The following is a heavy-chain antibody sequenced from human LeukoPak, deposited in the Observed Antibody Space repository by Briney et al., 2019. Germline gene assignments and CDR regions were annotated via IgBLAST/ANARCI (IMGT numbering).Heavy chain of an antibody. Sequence: SETLSLTCTVSGGSISSSSYYWGWIRQPPGKGLEWIGSIYYSGSTYYNPSLKSRVTISVDTSKNQFSLKLSSVTAADTAVYYCARGQPSLYSSGWERGYFDYWGQGTLVTVSS. D-gene: IGHD6-19*01. V-gene: IGHV4-39*07. CDR2: IYYSGST. CDR1: GGSISSSSYY. CDR3: ARGQPSLYSSGWERGYFDY. J-gene: IGHJ4*02.